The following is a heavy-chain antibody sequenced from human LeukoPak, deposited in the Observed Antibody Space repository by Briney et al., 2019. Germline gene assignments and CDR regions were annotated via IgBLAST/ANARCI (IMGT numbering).Heavy chain of an antibody. CDR2: INHSGST. V-gene: IGHV4-34*01. CDR1: GGSFSGYY. D-gene: IGHD1-7*01. J-gene: IGHJ4*02. Sequence: SETLSLTCAVYGGSFSGYYWSWIRQPPGKGLEWIGEINHSGSTNYNPSLKSRVTISVDTSKNQFSLKLSSVTAADTAVYYCARLYGNFQNYYDYWGQGTLVTVSS. CDR3: ARLYGNFQNYYDY.